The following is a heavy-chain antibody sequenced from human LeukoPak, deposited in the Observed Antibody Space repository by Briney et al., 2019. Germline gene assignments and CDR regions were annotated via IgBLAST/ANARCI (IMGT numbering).Heavy chain of an antibody. CDR3: ARGGSWFDP. D-gene: IGHD3-10*01. CDR1: GFIFSNYW. CDR2: IKQDGSET. J-gene: IGHJ5*02. V-gene: IGHV3-7*01. Sequence: GGSLRLSCATSGFIFSNYWMSWVRQAPGKGLEWVANIKQDGSETYYVDSVKGRFTISRDDAKNSLYLQMNSLRAEDTAVYYCARGGSWFDPWGQGTLVTVSS.